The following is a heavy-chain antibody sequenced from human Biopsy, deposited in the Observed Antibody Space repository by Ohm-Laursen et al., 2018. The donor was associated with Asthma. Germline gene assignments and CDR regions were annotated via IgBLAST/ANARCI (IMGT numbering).Heavy chain of an antibody. CDR3: ARVKDGYNFDY. CDR2: IYHSGST. CDR1: GGSISSGGYS. V-gene: IGHV4-30-2*01. Sequence: SLTCAVSGGSISSGGYSWSWIRQPPGKGLVWIGYIYHSGSTYYNPSLKSRVTISVDRSKNQFSLKLSSVTAADTAVYYCARVKDGYNFDYWGQGTLVTVSS. D-gene: IGHD5-24*01. J-gene: IGHJ4*02.